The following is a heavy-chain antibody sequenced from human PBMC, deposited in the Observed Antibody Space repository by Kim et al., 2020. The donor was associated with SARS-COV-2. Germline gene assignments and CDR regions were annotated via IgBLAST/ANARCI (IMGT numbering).Heavy chain of an antibody. Sequence: SETLSLTCAVSGGSISSSNWWSWVRQPPGKGLEWIGEIYHSGSTNYNPSLKSRVTISVDKSKNQFSLKLSSVTAADTAVYYCASSPGWRAVAGTCWFDPWGQGTLVTVSS. CDR2: IYHSGST. D-gene: IGHD6-19*01. CDR1: GGSISSSNW. V-gene: IGHV4-4*02. J-gene: IGHJ5*02. CDR3: ASSPGWRAVAGTCWFDP.